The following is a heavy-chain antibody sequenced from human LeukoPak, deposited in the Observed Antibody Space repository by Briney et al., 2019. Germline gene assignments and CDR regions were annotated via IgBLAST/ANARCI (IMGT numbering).Heavy chain of an antibody. CDR2: ISYDGSNK. V-gene: IGHV3-30*18. CDR1: GFTFSSYG. CDR3: AKDLYHYFDY. J-gene: IGHJ4*02. Sequence: PGGSLRLSCAASGFTFSSYGMHWARQAPGKGLEWVAVISYDGSNKYYADSVKGRFTISRDNSKNTLYLQMNSLRAEDTAVYYCAKDLYHYFDYWGQGTLVTVSS. D-gene: IGHD3-16*02.